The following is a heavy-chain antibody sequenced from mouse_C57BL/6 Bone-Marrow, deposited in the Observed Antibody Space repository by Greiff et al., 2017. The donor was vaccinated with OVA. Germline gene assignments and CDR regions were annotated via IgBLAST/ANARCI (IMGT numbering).Heavy chain of an antibody. CDR1: GYTFTSYG. V-gene: IGHV1-81*01. Sequence: QVQLQQSVAELARPGASVKLSCTASGYTFTSYGISWVKQRPGQGLEWIGEIYPRSGNTYYNAKFKGKATLTADTSSSTAYMQLRSLTSEDSAVDVTASDYCGRLCAYGGQGTLVTVSA. J-gene: IGHJ3*01. D-gene: IGHD1-1*02. CDR3: ASDYCGRLCAY. CDR2: IYPRSGNT.